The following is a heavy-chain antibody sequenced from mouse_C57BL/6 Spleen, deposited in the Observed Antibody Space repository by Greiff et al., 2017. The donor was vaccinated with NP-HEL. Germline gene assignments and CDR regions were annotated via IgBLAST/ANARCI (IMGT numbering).Heavy chain of an antibody. CDR3: VRQSTIGGFAY. D-gene: IGHD2-14*01. CDR2: IRSKSNNYAT. Sequence: EVQRVESGGGLVQPKGSLKLSCAASGFSFNTYAMNWVRQAPGKGLEWVARIRSKSNNYATYYADSVKDRFTISRDDSESMLYLQMNNLKTEDTAMYYCVRQSTIGGFAYWGQGTLVTVSA. CDR1: GFSFNTYA. J-gene: IGHJ3*01. V-gene: IGHV10-1*01.